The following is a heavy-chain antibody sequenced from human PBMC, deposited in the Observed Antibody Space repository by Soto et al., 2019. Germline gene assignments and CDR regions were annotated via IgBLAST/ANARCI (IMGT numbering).Heavy chain of an antibody. CDR1: GDSIISCY. J-gene: IGHJ5*01. CDR2: IYYSGST. D-gene: IGHD5-12*01. Sequence: SQTLSLTCTVSGDSIISCYWSWIRQPPGKGLEWIGYIYYSGSTNYNPSLKSRVTISVDTPKNLFSLKLTSVTAADTAVYYCARGVSTIGPWGQETVFTVSS. V-gene: IGHV4-59*01. CDR3: ARGVSTIGP.